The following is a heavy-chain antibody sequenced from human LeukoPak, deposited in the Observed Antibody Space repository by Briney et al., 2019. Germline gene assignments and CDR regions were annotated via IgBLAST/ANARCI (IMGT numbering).Heavy chain of an antibody. Sequence: GGSLRLSCAASGFTFSSYAMHWVRQAPGKGLEWVAVISYDGSNKYYADSAKGRFTISRDNSKNTLYLQMNSLRAEDTAVYYCARDGSGSYYTSLHDYWGQGTLVTVSS. D-gene: IGHD3-10*01. V-gene: IGHV3-30-3*01. CDR2: ISYDGSNK. CDR3: ARDGSGSYYTSLHDY. CDR1: GFTFSSYA. J-gene: IGHJ4*02.